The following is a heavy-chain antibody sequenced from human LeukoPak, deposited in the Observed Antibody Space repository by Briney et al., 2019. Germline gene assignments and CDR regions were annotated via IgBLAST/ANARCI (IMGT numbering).Heavy chain of an antibody. D-gene: IGHD2-15*01. V-gene: IGHV3-33*01. CDR3: ARQYCSGGDCYFFD. J-gene: IGHJ4*02. CDR2: IWYDGNNK. Sequence: PGGSLRLSCAASGFTFSSYGMHWVRRAPGKGLEWVALIWYDGNNKYYVDSVKGRFTISRDNSKNTLYLQMNSLRAEDTALYYCARQYCSGGDCYFFDWGQGTLVTVSS. CDR1: GFTFSSYG.